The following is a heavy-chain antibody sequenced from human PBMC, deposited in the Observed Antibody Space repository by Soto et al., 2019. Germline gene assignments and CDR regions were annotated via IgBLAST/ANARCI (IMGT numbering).Heavy chain of an antibody. CDR3: ARDVENGKHCYVY. V-gene: IGHV3-21*01. D-gene: IGHD3-16*01. CDR2: ISDNGKYI. CDR1: GFTFRLYS. Sequence: GGSLRLSCAASGFTFRLYSLNWVRQAPGKGLEWVSSISDNGKYIYYADSVKGRFTISRDNAKNSLYLQMNSLRAEDTAVYYCARDVENGKHCYVYWGHGTLVTVSS. J-gene: IGHJ4*01.